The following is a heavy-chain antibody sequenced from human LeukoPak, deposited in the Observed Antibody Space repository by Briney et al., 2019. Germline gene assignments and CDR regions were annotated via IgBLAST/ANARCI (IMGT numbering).Heavy chain of an antibody. CDR1: GFGFSNYW. D-gene: IGHD4-11*01. V-gene: IGHV3-7*01. J-gene: IGHJ4*02. CDR3: ARDRGYSNFDY. CDR2: MNEDGSEK. Sequence: GALRPSCAASGFGFSNYWMSWVRQAPGKGLEWVANMNEDGSEKNYVDSVKGRFTISRDNAQDSLYLQMNSLRAEDTAVYYCARDRGYSNFDYWGQGTLLTVSS.